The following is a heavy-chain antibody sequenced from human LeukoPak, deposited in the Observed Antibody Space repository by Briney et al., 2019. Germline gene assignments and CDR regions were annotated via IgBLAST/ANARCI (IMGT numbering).Heavy chain of an antibody. Sequence: GASVKVSCKGSRYTFIDYYMHWVRQAPGQGLEWMGRINSKSGGTNYAQNFQGRVTMTRDTSISTTYMELSRLRSDDTAVYYCAREDGEVVIASFDYWGQGTLVTVSS. CDR1: RYTFIDYY. CDR3: AREDGEVVIASFDY. J-gene: IGHJ4*02. D-gene: IGHD2-21*01. CDR2: INSKSGGT. V-gene: IGHV1-2*06.